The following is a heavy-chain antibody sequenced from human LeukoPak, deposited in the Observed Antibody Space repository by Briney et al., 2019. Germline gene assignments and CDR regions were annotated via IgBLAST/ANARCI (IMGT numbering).Heavy chain of an antibody. CDR1: GYTFTDFH. CDR3: ARDLRELLGY. CDR2: INPHSGGT. Sequence: GASVKVSFKASGYTFTDFHLYWVRQAPGQGLEWMGRINPHSGGTDSAQKFQGRLTMTRDTSISTAYLELSGLKSDDTAVYYCARDLRELLGYWGQGTLVTVSS. D-gene: IGHD1-26*01. J-gene: IGHJ4*02. V-gene: IGHV1-2*06.